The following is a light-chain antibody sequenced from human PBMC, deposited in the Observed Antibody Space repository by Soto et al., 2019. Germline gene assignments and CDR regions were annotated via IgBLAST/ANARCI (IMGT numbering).Light chain of an antibody. CDR2: DAS. J-gene: IGKJ1*01. CDR3: QLYGASSKP. V-gene: IGKV3-11*01. CDR1: QSIGLA. Sequence: EIVLTQAPATLSLSPGERATLSCRASQSIGLAIAWYQHKPGQAPRLLIFDASQRATGIPDRFSGSGSGTDFTLSISRLEPEDFAVYYCQLYGASSKPFGQGTKVDIK.